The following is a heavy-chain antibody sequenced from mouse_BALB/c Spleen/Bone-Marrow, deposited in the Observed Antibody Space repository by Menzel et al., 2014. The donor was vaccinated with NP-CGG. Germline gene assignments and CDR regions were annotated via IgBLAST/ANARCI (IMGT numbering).Heavy chain of an antibody. V-gene: IGHV5-17*02. Sequence: DVHLVESGGGLVQPGGSRKLPCAASGFTFSYFGMHWVRQAPEKGLEWVAYISSGSSTIYYADTVKGRFTISRDNPKNTLFLQMTSLRSEDTAMYYCARERTGFDYWGQGTALTVSS. J-gene: IGHJ2*01. CDR2: ISSGSSTI. D-gene: IGHD4-1*01. CDR3: ARERTGFDY. CDR1: GFTFSYFG.